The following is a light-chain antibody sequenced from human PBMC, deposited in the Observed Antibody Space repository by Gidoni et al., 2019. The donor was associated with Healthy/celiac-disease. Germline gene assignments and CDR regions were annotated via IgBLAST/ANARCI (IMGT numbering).Light chain of an antibody. V-gene: IGKV3-11*01. CDR2: DAP. CDR1: QSVSSY. CDR3: QQRSN. Sequence: EIVLTQSPATLSLSPGERATPSCRASQSVSSYLAWYQQKPGQAPRLLIYDAPNRATGIPARFSGSGSGTDFTLTISSLEPEDFAVYYCQQRSNFGGGTKVEIK. J-gene: IGKJ4*01.